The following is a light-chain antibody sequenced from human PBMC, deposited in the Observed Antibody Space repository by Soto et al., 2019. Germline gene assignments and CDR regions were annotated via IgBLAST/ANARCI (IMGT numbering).Light chain of an antibody. Sequence: QSALTQPHSVSGTPGQRLTVSCSGSDSNIGSYSVHWFQQLPGTAPKLLISTTYQRPSGVPERFSGSKSGTSASLAISGLQSEDEADYYCAAWDDSLNGHVFGTGTKVT. CDR2: TTY. CDR1: DSNIGSYS. V-gene: IGLV1-44*01. J-gene: IGLJ1*01. CDR3: AAWDDSLNGHV.